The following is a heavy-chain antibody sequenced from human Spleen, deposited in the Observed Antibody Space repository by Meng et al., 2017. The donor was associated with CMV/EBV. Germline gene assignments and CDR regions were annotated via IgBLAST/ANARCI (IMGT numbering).Heavy chain of an antibody. D-gene: IGHD2-2*02. CDR3: AREGGYCSSTSCYSDYYYGMDV. Sequence: GESLKISCSVSGFTFRHYRMHWVRQAPGKGLEWVSSISSSSSYIYYADSVKGRFTISRDNAKNSLYLQMNSLRAEDTAVYYCAREGGYCSSTSCYSDYYYGMDVWGQGTTVTVSS. CDR1: GFTFRHYR. CDR2: ISSSSSYI. V-gene: IGHV3-21*01. J-gene: IGHJ6*02.